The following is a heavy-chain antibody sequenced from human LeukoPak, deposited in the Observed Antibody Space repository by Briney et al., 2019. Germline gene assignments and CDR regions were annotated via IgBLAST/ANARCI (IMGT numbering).Heavy chain of an antibody. CDR1: GYRFSSYW. J-gene: IGHJ4*02. D-gene: IGHD2-2*01. CDR3: ARRRGSQRDFDY. V-gene: IGHV5-51*01. CDR2: IYPGDSDT. Sequence: GESLKISCKGSGYRFSSYWIGWVRQMPGKGLEWMGIIYPGDSDTRYSPSFQGQVTMSADKSTNTAYLQWSRLKASDTAMYYCARRRGSQRDFDYWGQGTLVTVSS.